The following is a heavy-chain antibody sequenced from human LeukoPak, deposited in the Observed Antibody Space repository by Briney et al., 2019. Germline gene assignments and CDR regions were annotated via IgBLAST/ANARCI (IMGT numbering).Heavy chain of an antibody. Sequence: ASETLSLTCTVSGVSISICYWSWIRQPPGKGLEWIGYIYNSESTYYNPSLKSRVTISLDTSKNQFSLRLNSVTAADTAVYYCARVKGSNWFDPWGQGTLVTVSS. J-gene: IGHJ5*02. CDR3: ARVKGSNWFDP. CDR2: IYNSEST. V-gene: IGHV4-59*01. D-gene: IGHD6-6*01. CDR1: GVSISICY.